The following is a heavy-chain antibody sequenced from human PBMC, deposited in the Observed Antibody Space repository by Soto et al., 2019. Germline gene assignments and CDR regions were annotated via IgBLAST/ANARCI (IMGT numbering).Heavy chain of an antibody. D-gene: IGHD5-12*01. V-gene: IGHV4-34*01. Sequence: SETRSLTCSVYGGSFSGYYWSWIRQPPGRGLEWIGEINHSGSTNYNPSLKSRVTISVDTSKNQFSLKLSSVTAADTAVYYCARGVATIRHWFDPWGQGTLVTVSS. CDR2: INHSGST. J-gene: IGHJ5*02. CDR1: GGSFSGYY. CDR3: ARGVATIRHWFDP.